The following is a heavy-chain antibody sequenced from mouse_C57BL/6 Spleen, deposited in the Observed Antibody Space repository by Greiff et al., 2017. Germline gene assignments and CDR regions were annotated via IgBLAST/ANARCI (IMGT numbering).Heavy chain of an antibody. CDR3: ARGAFYYYGSGAY. CDR1: GYAFSSYW. D-gene: IGHD1-1*01. J-gene: IGHJ3*01. Sequence: QVHVKQSGAELVKPGASVKISCKASGYAFSSYWMNWVKQRPGKGLEWIGQIYPGDGDTNYNGKFKGKATLTADKSSSTAYMQLSSLTSEDSAVYFCARGAFYYYGSGAYWGQGTLVTVSA. CDR2: IYPGDGDT. V-gene: IGHV1-80*01.